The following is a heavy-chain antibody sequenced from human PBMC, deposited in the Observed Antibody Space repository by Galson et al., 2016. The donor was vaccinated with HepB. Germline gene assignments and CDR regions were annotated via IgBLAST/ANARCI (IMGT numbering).Heavy chain of an antibody. CDR2: IRDKGNNYAT. J-gene: IGHJ3*01. D-gene: IGHD2-2*01. Sequence: SLRLSCAASGFIFSDSGIHWVRQASGKGLEWVARIRDKGNNYATAYAASLKGRFTVFRDDSKNTAYLQMNSLKTEDTAMYLCTRLPEVPIVVKAFDLWGQGTMVTVSS. V-gene: IGHV3-73*01. CDR1: GFIFSDSG. CDR3: TRLPEVPIVVKAFDL.